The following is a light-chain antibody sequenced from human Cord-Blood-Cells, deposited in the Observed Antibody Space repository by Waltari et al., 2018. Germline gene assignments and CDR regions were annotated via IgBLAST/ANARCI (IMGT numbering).Light chain of an antibody. CDR2: LGS. CDR1: QSLLHSNGYNY. CDR3: MQALQTPPYS. Sequence: IVMTQSPLSLPVTPGEPASISCRSSQSLLHSNGYNYLDWYLQKPGQSPQFLIYLGSNRTSGVPDRFSGSGSGTDFTLKISRVEAEDVGVYYCMQALQTPPYSFGQGTKLGIK. J-gene: IGKJ2*03. V-gene: IGKV2-28*01.